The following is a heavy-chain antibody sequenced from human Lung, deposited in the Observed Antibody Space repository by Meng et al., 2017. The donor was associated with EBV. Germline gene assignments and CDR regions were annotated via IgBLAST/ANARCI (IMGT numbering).Heavy chain of an antibody. J-gene: IGHJ4*02. D-gene: IGHD3-10*01. CDR1: GYTFTNYA. Sequence: VRLWQAGAWFKRPGASVKVSCKASGYTFTNYAMHWVRKAPGQRLEWMGWINAGNGNTKYSQKFQGRVTITRDTSASTAYMELSSLRSEDTAVYYCARDQGAWFGEAPRFDYWGQGTLVTVSS. V-gene: IGHV1-3*01. CDR3: ARDQGAWFGEAPRFDY. CDR2: INAGNGNT.